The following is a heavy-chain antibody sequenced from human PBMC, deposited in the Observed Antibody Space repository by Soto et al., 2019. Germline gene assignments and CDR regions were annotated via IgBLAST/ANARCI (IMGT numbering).Heavy chain of an antibody. CDR2: IYYSGST. D-gene: IGHD4-4*01. CDR1: GGSISSGDYY. V-gene: IGHV4-30-4*01. CDR3: ARAPSAVQYNWFDP. J-gene: IGHJ5*02. Sequence: SETLSLTCTVSGGSISSGDYYWSWIRQPPGKGLEWIGYIYYSGSTYYNPSLKSRVTISVDTSKNQFSLKLSSVTAADTAVYYCARAPSAVQYNWFDPWGQGTLVTLSS.